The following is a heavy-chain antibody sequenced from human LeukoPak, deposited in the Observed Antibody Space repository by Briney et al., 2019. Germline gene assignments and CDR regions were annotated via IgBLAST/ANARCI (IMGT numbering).Heavy chain of an antibody. V-gene: IGHV4-59*01. J-gene: IGHJ4*02. CDR2: ISYSGST. Sequence: PSETLSLTCTVSGGSISSYYWSWIRQPPGKGLEWIGYISYSGSTNYNPSLKSRVTISVDTSKNQFSLKLSSVTAADTAVHYCARGLYGSGPHSHFDSWGQGTLVTVSS. CDR3: ARGLYGSGPHSHFDS. D-gene: IGHD3-10*01. CDR1: GGSISSYY.